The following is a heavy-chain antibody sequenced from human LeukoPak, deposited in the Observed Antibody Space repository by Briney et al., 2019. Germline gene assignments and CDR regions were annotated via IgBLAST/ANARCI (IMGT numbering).Heavy chain of an antibody. Sequence: PGGSLRLSCAASGFTFSIYNMNWVRQAPGKGLEWVSSITSTSRYIYYGDSLKGRFTISRDNAKNSLYLQMSSLRAEDTAVYYCARDQGSGYPLVPYYDYYMDVWGKGATVTVSS. CDR1: GFTFSIYN. CDR2: ITSTSRYI. CDR3: ARDQGSGYPLVPYYDYYMDV. J-gene: IGHJ6*03. D-gene: IGHD5-12*01. V-gene: IGHV3-21*01.